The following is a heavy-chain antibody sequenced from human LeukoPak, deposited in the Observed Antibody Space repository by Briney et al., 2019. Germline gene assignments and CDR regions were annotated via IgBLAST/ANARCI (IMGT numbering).Heavy chain of an antibody. D-gene: IGHD1-14*01. Sequence: PSETLSLTGTVSSGSISTSNYYWGWVRQPPGKALEWIGNIFYSGSTYYSPSLKSLVTISLDTSRNQFSLKLNSVTAADTAVYYCARARRGAFDIWGQGTMVTVSS. V-gene: IGHV4-39*07. CDR2: IFYSGST. J-gene: IGHJ3*02. CDR1: SGSISTSNYY. CDR3: ARARRGAFDI.